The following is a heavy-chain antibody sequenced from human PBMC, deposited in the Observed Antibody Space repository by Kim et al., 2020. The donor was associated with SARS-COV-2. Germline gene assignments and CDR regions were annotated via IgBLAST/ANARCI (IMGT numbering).Heavy chain of an antibody. Sequence: LSLTCAASGFTFSRYWMSWVRQAPGKGLEWVANINQDGSQKYYVDSMKGRFTISRDNANNSLYLQMNSLRGEDTAVYYCARSIERDPNGGYWGQGT. CDR3: ARSIERDPNGGY. CDR1: GFTFSRYW. J-gene: IGHJ4*02. CDR2: INQDGSQK. D-gene: IGHD6-6*01. V-gene: IGHV3-7*01.